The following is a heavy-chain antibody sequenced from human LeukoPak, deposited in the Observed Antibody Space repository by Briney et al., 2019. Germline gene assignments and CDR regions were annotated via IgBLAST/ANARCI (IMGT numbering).Heavy chain of an antibody. CDR2: ISYDGSNK. Sequence: GGSLRLSCAASGFTFSSYGMHWVRQAPGKGLEWVAVISYDGSNKYYADSVKGRFTISRDNSKNTLYLQMNSLRAEDTAVYYCAREDIVATPNFDYWGQGTLVTVSS. CDR1: GFTFSSYG. CDR3: AREDIVATPNFDY. J-gene: IGHJ4*02. D-gene: IGHD5-12*01. V-gene: IGHV3-30*03.